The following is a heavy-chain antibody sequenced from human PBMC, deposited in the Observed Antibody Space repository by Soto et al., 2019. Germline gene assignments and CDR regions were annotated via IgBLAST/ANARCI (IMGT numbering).Heavy chain of an antibody. J-gene: IGHJ5*02. V-gene: IGHV1-69*02. CDR2: VIPILGMA. CDR3: ARGGAVVVPGAVDRHNWFDP. CDR1: GGTFSSYS. Sequence: QVQLVQSGAEVKKPGSSVKVSCEASGGTFSSYSFSWVRQAPGQGLEWMGRVIPILGMANYAQKFQGRVTITADNSTSTGYRELSSLGSEDTAVYYCARGGAVVVPGAVDRHNWFDPWGQGTLVTVSS. D-gene: IGHD2-2*01.